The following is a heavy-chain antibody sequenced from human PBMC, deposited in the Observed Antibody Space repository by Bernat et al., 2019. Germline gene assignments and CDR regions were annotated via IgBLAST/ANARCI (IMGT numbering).Heavy chain of an antibody. CDR1: GFTVSSNY. D-gene: IGHD1-26*01. J-gene: IGHJ4*02. Sequence: EVQLVESGGGLVQPGGSLRLSCAASGFTVSSNYMSWVRQAPGKGLEWVSVIYSGGSTYYADSVKGRFTIARDNAKNTLYLQMNSLRAEDTAVYYCARRSPWEVHVDYWGQGTLVTVSS. V-gene: IGHV3-66*01. CDR2: IYSGGST. CDR3: ARRSPWEVHVDY.